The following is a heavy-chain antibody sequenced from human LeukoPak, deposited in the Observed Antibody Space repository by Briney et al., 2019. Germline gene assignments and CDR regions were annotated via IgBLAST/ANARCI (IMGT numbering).Heavy chain of an antibody. CDR3: ARIRLRFLEWPPSFRYYFDY. J-gene: IGHJ4*02. Sequence: ASVKVSCKASGYTFTSYDINWVRQATGQGLEWMGWMNPNSGNTGYAQKFQGRVTMTRNTSISTAYMELSSLRSEDTAVYYCARIRLRFLEWPPSFRYYFDYWGQGTLVTVSS. D-gene: IGHD3-3*01. V-gene: IGHV1-8*01. CDR1: GYTFTSYD. CDR2: MNPNSGNT.